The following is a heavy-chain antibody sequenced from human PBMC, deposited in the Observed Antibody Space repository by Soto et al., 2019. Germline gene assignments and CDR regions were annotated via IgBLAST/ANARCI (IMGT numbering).Heavy chain of an antibody. J-gene: IGHJ4*02. CDR2: IYYSGST. Sequence: QVQLQESGPGLVKPSQTLSLTCTVSGGSISSGGYYWSWIRQHPGKGLEWIGYIYYSGSTYYNPSLKSRVTISVDTSKNQFSLKLSSVTAADTAVYYCATLQPRYSGYEGVANYFDYWGQGTLVTVSS. CDR1: GGSISSGGYY. D-gene: IGHD5-12*01. V-gene: IGHV4-31*03. CDR3: ATLQPRYSGYEGVANYFDY.